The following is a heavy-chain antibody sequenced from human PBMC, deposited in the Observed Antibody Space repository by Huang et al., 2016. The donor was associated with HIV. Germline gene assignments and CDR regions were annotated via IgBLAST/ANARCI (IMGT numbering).Heavy chain of an antibody. V-gene: IGHV4-39*01. CDR3: ARHREGPVAYYSGWGSHLNYMDV. CDR2: IYYMART. D-gene: IGHD3-10*01. Sequence: QLLLQESGPGLVKPSEALALTCAVSGGSIRSSDYHWGWIRQPPGKGLEWIGSIYYMARTHYSPALKSRGTIAGDTSKNLFFLNLTSMTAADTAVYYCARHREGPVAYYSGWGSHLNYMDVWGRGRTVVVSS. J-gene: IGHJ6*03. CDR1: GGSIRSSDYH.